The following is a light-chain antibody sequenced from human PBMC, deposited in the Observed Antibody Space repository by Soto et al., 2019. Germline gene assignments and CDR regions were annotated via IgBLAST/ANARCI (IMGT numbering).Light chain of an antibody. V-gene: IGKV4-1*01. Sequence: DFVMTQSTDSLAVSLGERATINRKSGHSVLSSSDNQNYLAWFQQKPGQPPKLIMYWASTRKSGVPDRFSGGGSGTDFTLTISSLQAEDVAVYYCQQYHSDPITFGQGTRLEIK. CDR2: WAS. J-gene: IGKJ5*01. CDR1: HSVLSSSDNQNY. CDR3: QQYHSDPIT.